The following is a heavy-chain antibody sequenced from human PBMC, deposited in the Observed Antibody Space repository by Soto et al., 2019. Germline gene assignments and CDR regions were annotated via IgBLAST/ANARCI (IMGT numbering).Heavy chain of an antibody. D-gene: IGHD3-10*01. J-gene: IGHJ6*02. V-gene: IGHV4-61*01. CDR3: ATDRGAHLHGHGMDV. Sequence: QVQLQESGPGLVKPSETLSLTCTVSDGSVSSGNYYWSWFRQPPGKGLVWIGNSYYIGNTNYNPSLKSRVTISVDTSKNQFSLKLSSVAAADTAVYYCATDRGAHLHGHGMDVWGQGTTVTVSS. CDR1: DGSVSSGNYY. CDR2: SYYIGNT.